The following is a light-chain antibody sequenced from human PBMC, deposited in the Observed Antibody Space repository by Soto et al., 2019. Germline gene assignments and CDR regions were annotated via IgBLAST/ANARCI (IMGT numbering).Light chain of an antibody. V-gene: IGLV2-8*01. CDR3: SSYTRSTTRV. CDR1: SSDIGAYDY. CDR2: EVT. Sequence: QSALTQPPSASGSPGQSVTISCTGTSSDIGAYDYVSWYQQHPGKAPKLMIYEVTKRPSGVPDRFSGSKSGNTASLTVSGLQAEDEADYYCSSYTRSTTRVFGGGTKLTVL. J-gene: IGLJ2*01.